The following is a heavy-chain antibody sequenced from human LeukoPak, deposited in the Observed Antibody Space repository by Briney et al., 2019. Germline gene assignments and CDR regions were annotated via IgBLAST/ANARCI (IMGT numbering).Heavy chain of an antibody. CDR2: ISWNSGSI. V-gene: IGHV3-9*01. CDR3: AKDIAAAGLGGFDP. Sequence: PGGSLRLSCAASGFTFDDYAMHWVRHAPGKGLEWVSGISWNSGSIGYADSVKGRFTISRDNAKNSLYLQMNSLRAEDTALYYCAKDIAAAGLGGFDPWGQGTLVTVSS. D-gene: IGHD6-13*01. CDR1: GFTFDDYA. J-gene: IGHJ5*02.